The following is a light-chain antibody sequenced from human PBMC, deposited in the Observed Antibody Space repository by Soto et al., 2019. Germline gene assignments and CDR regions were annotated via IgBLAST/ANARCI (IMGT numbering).Light chain of an antibody. Sequence: QSALTQPASASGSPGQSITISCTGTSSNVGGYHYVSWYQQHPAKAPKLMIYDVSNRPSGVSNRFSGSKSGNTASLTISGLQAEDEADYYCSSYTNSGTVVFGGGTKLTVL. J-gene: IGLJ2*01. V-gene: IGLV2-14*03. CDR3: SSYTNSGTVV. CDR2: DVS. CDR1: SSNVGGYHY.